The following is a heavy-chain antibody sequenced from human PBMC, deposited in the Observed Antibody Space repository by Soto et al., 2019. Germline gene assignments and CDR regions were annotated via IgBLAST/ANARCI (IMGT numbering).Heavy chain of an antibody. V-gene: IGHV5-51*01. CDR2: MSPGNSDI. CDR3: ARQGRTSASCDF. D-gene: IGHD2-21*01. J-gene: IGHJ4*02. Sequence: GESLKISCRGFGYTFNTYWIGWVRQMPGKGLEWMGVMSPGNSDIRYSPAFQGQVSISADTSISTAYLQWSSLKNSDSGLYYWARQGRTSASCDFWGQGTLVTVSS. CDR1: GYTFNTYW.